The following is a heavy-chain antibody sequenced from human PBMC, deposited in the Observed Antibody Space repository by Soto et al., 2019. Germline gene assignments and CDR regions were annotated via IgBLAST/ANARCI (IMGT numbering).Heavy chain of an antibody. CDR2: INHSGST. Sequence: TLSLTCAVYGGSFSGYYWSWIRQPPGKGLEWIGEINHSGSTNYNPSLKSRVTISVDTSKNQFSLKLSSVTAADTAVYYCARGIPDTAMATEIDYWGQGTLVTVSS. CDR1: GGSFSGYY. V-gene: IGHV4-34*01. D-gene: IGHD5-18*01. J-gene: IGHJ4*02. CDR3: ARGIPDTAMATEIDY.